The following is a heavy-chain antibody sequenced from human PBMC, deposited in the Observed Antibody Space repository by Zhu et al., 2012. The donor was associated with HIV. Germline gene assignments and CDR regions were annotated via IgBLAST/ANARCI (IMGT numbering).Heavy chain of an antibody. V-gene: IGHV4-4*09. D-gene: IGHD5-12*01. Sequence: QVQLQESGPGLVKPSETLSLTCTVSGGSISSYYWSWIRQPPGKGLEWIGYIYTSGSTNYNPSLKSRVTISVDTSKNQFSLKLSSVTAADTAVYYCARGLRGYSDNFDYWGQGTLVTVSS. CDR3: ARGLRGYSDNFDY. CDR2: IYTSGST. CDR1: GGSISSYY. J-gene: IGHJ4*02.